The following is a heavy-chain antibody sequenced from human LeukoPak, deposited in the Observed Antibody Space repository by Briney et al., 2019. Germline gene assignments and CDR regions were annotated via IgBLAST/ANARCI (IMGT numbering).Heavy chain of an antibody. D-gene: IGHD6-13*01. CDR1: GFTFSSYT. V-gene: IGHV3-21*01. CDR2: ISSSNNYI. J-gene: IGHJ4*02. Sequence: GGSLRLSCAASGFTFSSYTMNWVRQAPGKGLEWVSSISSSNNYIDYVDSVKGRFTISRDNAKNSLYLQMNSLGVEDTAVYYCKSGGAAPGNFDYWGQGALVTVSS. CDR3: KSGGAAPGNFDY.